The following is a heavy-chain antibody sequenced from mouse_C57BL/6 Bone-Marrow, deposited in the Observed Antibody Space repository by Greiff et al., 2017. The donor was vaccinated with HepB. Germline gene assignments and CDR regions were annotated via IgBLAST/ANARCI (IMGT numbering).Heavy chain of an antibody. Sequence: VQLQQPGAELVKPGASVKLSCKASGYTFTGYWMHWVKQSPGQGLEWIGMIQPNSGSTNYNEKLKNKATLTVDKSSSTAYMQHSSLTSEDSAVYYGARWRFDYWGQGTTLTVSS. CDR3: ARWRFDY. V-gene: IGHV1-64*01. CDR2: IQPNSGST. CDR1: GYTFTGYW. J-gene: IGHJ2*01.